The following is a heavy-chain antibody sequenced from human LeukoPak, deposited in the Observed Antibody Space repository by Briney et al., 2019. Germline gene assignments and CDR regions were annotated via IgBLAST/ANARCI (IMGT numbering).Heavy chain of an antibody. CDR3: ARISPYGDYGEDYYGMDV. J-gene: IGHJ6*02. D-gene: IGHD4-17*01. CDR1: GGSFSGYY. CDR2: IYYSGST. V-gene: IGHV4-34*01. Sequence: PSETLSLTCAVYGGSFSGYYWGWIRQPPGKGLEWIGSIYYSGSTYYNPPLKSRVTISVDTSKNQFSLKLSSVTAADTAVYCCARISPYGDYGEDYYGMDVWGQGTTVTVSS.